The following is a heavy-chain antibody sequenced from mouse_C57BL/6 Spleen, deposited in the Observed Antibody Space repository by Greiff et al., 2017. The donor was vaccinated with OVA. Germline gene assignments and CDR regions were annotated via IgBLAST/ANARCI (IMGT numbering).Heavy chain of an antibody. CDR2: IYPGDGDT. CDR1: GYAFSRSW. Sequence: QVQLQQSGPELVKPGASVKISCKASGYAFSRSWMNWVKQRPGKGLEWIGRIYPGDGDTNYNGKFKGKATLTADKSSSTAYMQLSSLTSEDSAVYFCARGAFPYWYFDVWGTGTTVTVSS. V-gene: IGHV1-82*01. J-gene: IGHJ1*03. CDR3: ARGAFPYWYFDV.